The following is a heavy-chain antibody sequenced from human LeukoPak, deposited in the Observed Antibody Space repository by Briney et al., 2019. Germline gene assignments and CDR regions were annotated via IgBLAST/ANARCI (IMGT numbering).Heavy chain of an antibody. CDR3: ARDRRWGCGGDCYDWFDP. CDR2: ISSSSSYI. V-gene: IGHV3-21*01. D-gene: IGHD2-21*02. Sequence: GGSLRLSCAASGFTFSSHVFYWVRQAPGKGLEWVSSISSSSSYIYYADSVKGRFAISRDNAKNSLYLQMNSLRAEDTAVYYCARDRRWGCGGDCYDWFDPWGQGTLVTVSS. J-gene: IGHJ5*02. CDR1: GFTFSSHV.